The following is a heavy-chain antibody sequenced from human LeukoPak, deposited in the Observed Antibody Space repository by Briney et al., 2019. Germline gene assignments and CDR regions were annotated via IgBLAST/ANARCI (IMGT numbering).Heavy chain of an antibody. CDR3: ARDLSGVAGYTYGRGIDY. CDR1: GYTFTGYY. CDR2: INPNSGGT. J-gene: IGHJ4*02. V-gene: IGHV1-2*02. D-gene: IGHD5-18*01. Sequence: ASVKVSCKASGYTFTGYYMHWVRQAPGQGLEWMGWINPNSGGTNYAQKFQGRVTMTRDTSISTAYMELSRLRSDDTAVYYCARDLSGVAGYTYGRGIDYWGQGTLVTVSS.